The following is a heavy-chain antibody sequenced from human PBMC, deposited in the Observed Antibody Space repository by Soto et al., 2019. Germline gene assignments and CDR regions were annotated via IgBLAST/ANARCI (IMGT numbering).Heavy chain of an antibody. CDR1: GFTFSSYA. CDR3: AKDRPGDRYYYYMDV. Sequence: GGSLRLSCAASGFTFSSYAMSWVRQAPGKGLEWVSAISGSGGSTYYEDSVKGRFTISRDNSKNTLYLQMNSLRAEDTAVYYCAKDRPGDRYYYYMDVWGKGTTVTVSS. J-gene: IGHJ6*03. V-gene: IGHV3-23*01. CDR2: ISGSGGST. D-gene: IGHD3-22*01.